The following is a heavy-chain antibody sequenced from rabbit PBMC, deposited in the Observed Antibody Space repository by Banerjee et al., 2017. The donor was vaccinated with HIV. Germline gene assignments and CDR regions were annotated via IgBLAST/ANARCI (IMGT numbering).Heavy chain of an antibody. CDR3: AKETAAYAGVIGWNFGL. V-gene: IGHV1S40*01. Sequence: QSLEESGGDLVKPEGSLTLTCKASGFTLSSYWMCWVRQAPGKGLEWIGCINSSSRNVVYASWATGRFTISKASSTTVTLQMTSLSAADTATYFCAKETAAYAGVIGWNFGLWGQGTLVTVS. CDR2: INSSSRNV. J-gene: IGHJ3*01. D-gene: IGHD4-2*01. CDR1: GFTLSSYW.